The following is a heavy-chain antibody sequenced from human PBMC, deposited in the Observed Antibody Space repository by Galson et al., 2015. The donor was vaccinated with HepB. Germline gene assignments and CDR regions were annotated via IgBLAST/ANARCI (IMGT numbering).Heavy chain of an antibody. Sequence: PALVKPTQTLTLTCTFSGFSLTTSGVGVGWIRQPPGKALEWLGIIHWDDDRRYSPFLKSRLTITKDTSKNQVVLTMTNMDPVDTATYFCAHRHFLQGYYYRSSASFSLGPFDMWGQGTMVTVSS. J-gene: IGHJ3*02. CDR1: GFSLTTSGVG. CDR2: IHWDDDR. V-gene: IGHV2-5*02. CDR3: AHRHFLQGYYYRSSASFSLGPFDM. D-gene: IGHD2/OR15-2a*01.